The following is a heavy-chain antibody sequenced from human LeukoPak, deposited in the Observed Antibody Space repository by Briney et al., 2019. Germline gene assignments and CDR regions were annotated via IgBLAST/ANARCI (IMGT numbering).Heavy chain of an antibody. V-gene: IGHV1-69*06. CDR2: IIPIFGRA. Sequence: VASVRVSCKASGGTFSSYAISWVRQAPGQGLEWMGGIIPIFGRANYAQKLQGRVTITGDKSTSTAYMELSSLRSEDTAAYYCATERATDTAMVTRVYWGQGTLVTVSS. CDR1: GGTFSSYA. J-gene: IGHJ4*02. D-gene: IGHD5-18*01. CDR3: ATERATDTAMVTRVY.